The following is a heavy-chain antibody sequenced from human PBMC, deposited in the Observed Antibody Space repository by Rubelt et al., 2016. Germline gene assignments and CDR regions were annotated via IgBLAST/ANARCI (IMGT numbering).Heavy chain of an antibody. V-gene: IGHV3-33*01. J-gene: IGHJ4*02. CDR1: RNYG. CDR2: IYYDGSNK. Sequence: RNYGMHWVRQAPGKGLEWVALIYYDGSNKYCADSVKGRFTISRDNSKNTLYLQMNSLRAEDTAVYYCARDRDFEGAMVALGYWGQGTLVTVSS. D-gene: IGHD5-18*01. CDR3: ARDRDFEGAMVALGY.